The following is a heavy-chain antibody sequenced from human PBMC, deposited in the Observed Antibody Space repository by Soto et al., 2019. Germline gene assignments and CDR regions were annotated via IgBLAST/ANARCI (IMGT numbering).Heavy chain of an antibody. CDR3: ARMESLKTSGYYWRYYYYGMDV. Sequence: SETLSLTCAVSGGSISSSNWWSWVRQPPGKGLEWIGEIYHSGSTNYNPSLKSRVTISVDKSKNQFSLKLSSVTAADTAVYYCARMESLKTSGYYWRYYYYGMDVWGKGTTGHLSS. D-gene: IGHD3-3*01. V-gene: IGHV4-4*02. CDR2: IYHSGST. J-gene: IGHJ6*04. CDR1: GGSISSSNW.